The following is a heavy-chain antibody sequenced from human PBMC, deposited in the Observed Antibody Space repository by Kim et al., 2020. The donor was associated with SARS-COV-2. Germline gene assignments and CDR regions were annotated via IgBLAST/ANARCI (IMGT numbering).Heavy chain of an antibody. CDR1: GFTFTNYV. CDR2: INAGNGNP. Sequence: ASVKVSCKASGFTFTNYVIHWVCQAPGQRLEWMGWINAGNGNPKYSQKFQGRVTITRDSSASAAYMELSSLRSEDTAIYYCGRGEIGYCSSTTCSDAFDIWGQGTMVTVSS. D-gene: IGHD2-2*01. V-gene: IGHV1-3*01. CDR3: GRGEIGYCSSTTCSDAFDI. J-gene: IGHJ3*02.